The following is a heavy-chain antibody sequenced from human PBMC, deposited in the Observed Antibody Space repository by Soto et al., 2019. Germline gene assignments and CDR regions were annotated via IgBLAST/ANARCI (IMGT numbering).Heavy chain of an antibody. CDR3: AGDSPPVDY. V-gene: IGHV1-18*01. Sequence: QVQLVQSGAEVKKPGASVKVSCKASGYTFTNYGISWVRPAPGQGLEWMGWISAYNGNTNYAQKLQGRVTMTTDTTTRTAYMELRSLSSDDTAVYYWAGDSPPVDYWGQGTLVTVSS. CDR2: ISAYNGNT. CDR1: GYTFTNYG. J-gene: IGHJ4*02.